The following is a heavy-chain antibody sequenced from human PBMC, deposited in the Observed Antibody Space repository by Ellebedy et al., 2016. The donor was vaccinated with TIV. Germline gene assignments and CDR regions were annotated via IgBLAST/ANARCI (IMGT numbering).Heavy chain of an antibody. CDR3: AREADSDALDI. D-gene: IGHD2-15*01. Sequence: AASVKVSCKTSGYTFSRHGLNWVRQAPGQGLEWMGWISTYSGNTKYAQKFQGRVTMTTDPSTGTAYMELRSLTSDDTAVYDCAREADSDALDIWGQGTMVIVSS. V-gene: IGHV1-18*01. CDR1: GYTFSRHG. CDR2: ISTYSGNT. J-gene: IGHJ3*02.